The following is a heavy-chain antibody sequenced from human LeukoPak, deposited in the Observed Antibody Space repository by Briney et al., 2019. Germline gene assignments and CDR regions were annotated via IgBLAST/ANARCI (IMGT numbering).Heavy chain of an antibody. V-gene: IGHV3-53*01. Sequence: GGSLRLSCAASGFTVSSNYMSWVRQAPGKGLEWVSVIYSGGSTYYADSVKGRFTISRDNSKNTLYLQMNSLRAEDTAVYYCARDGTYSSSWYSLDYWGQGTLVTVSS. D-gene: IGHD6-13*01. J-gene: IGHJ4*02. CDR2: IYSGGST. CDR1: GFTVSSNY. CDR3: ARDGTYSSSWYSLDY.